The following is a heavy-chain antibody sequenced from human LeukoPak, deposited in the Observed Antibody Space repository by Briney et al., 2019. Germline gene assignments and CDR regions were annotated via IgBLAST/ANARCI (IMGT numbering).Heavy chain of an antibody. V-gene: IGHV4-59*01. CDR2: IYYSGST. CDR3: ARLLWGPVRGVSSYYYYGMDV. CDR1: GGSISSYY. D-gene: IGHD3-10*01. Sequence: SETPSLTCTVSGGSISSYYWSWIRQPPGKGLEWIGYIYYSGSTNYNPSLKSRVTISVDTSKNQFSLKLSSVTAADTAVYYCARLLWGPVRGVSSYYYYGMDVWRQGTTVTVSS. J-gene: IGHJ6*02.